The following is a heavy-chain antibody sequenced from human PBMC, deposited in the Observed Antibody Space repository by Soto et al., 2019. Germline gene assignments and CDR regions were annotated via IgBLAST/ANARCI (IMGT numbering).Heavy chain of an antibody. Sequence: QVQLVQSGAEEKKPGASVKVSCKASGYTFTGYAMHWVRQAPGQRLEWMAWINAGNGNTKYSQKFQGRVTTTTDTSARTADRKLGSLRSEDTAVYYCASAVAVPADFDYWGQGTLVTVSS. CDR3: ASAVAVPADFDY. CDR1: GYTFTGYA. D-gene: IGHD6-19*01. CDR2: INAGNGNT. V-gene: IGHV1-3*05. J-gene: IGHJ4*02.